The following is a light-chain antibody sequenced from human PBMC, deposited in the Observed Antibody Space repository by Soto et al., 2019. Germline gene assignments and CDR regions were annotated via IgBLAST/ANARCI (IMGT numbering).Light chain of an antibody. V-gene: IGKV3-15*01. J-gene: IGKJ1*01. Sequence: EVVLTQAPATLSSSPWERASLFFRTSQSVRSNLAWYQQKPGQAPRLLIYGASTRATGIPARFSGSGSGTEFTLTISSLQSEDFAVYYCQQYNNWPPWTFGQGTKVDIK. CDR2: GAS. CDR1: QSVRSN. CDR3: QQYNNWPPWT.